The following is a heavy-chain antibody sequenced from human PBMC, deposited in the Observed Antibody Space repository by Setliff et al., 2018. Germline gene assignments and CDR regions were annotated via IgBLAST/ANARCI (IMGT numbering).Heavy chain of an antibody. CDR1: GYMFKSYG. V-gene: IGHV1-2*02. CDR2: INPNTGGT. Sequence: ASVKVSCKASGYMFKSYGINWVRQAPGQGPEWMGWINPNTGGTNYAQKFQGRVTMTRDTSITTAYMELSRLRSDDTAVYYCARVAIVGPPSWGQGTLVTVSS. J-gene: IGHJ5*02. CDR3: ARVAIVGPPS. D-gene: IGHD2-21*01.